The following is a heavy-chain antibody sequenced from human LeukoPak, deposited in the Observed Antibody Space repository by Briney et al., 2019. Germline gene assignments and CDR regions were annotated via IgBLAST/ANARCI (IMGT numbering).Heavy chain of an antibody. CDR1: GFTFSSYS. CDR3: ARVAMVRGYDYYMDV. CDR2: ISRDLHTM. J-gene: IGHJ6*03. D-gene: IGHD3-10*01. V-gene: IGHV3-48*04. Sequence: GGSLRLSCAASGFTFSSYSMNWVRQAPGKGLEWISHISRDLHTMYYADSVKGRFTISRDNAKNSLYLQMNSLRAEDTAVYYCARVAMVRGYDYYMDVWGKGTTVTVSS.